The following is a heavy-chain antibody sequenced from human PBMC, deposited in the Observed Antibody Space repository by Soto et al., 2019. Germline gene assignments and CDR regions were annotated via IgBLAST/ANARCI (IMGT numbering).Heavy chain of an antibody. Sequence: PGGSLRLSCAASGFTCSSYAMSWVRQAPGKGLEWVSAISGSGGSTYYADSVKGRFTISRDNSKNTLYLQMNSLRAEDTAVYYCAKDRFGRDSSGFFDYWGQGTLVTVSS. CDR2: ISGSGGST. D-gene: IGHD3-22*01. J-gene: IGHJ4*02. CDR1: GFTCSSYA. CDR3: AKDRFGRDSSGFFDY. V-gene: IGHV3-23*01.